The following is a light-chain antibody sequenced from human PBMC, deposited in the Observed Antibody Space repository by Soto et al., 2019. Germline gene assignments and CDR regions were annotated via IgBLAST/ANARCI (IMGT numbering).Light chain of an antibody. J-gene: IGLJ2*01. Sequence: QSVLTQPPSASGSPGQSVTISCTGTSSDVGAYKFVSWYQLHPGKAPKLMIYEVNVRPSGVPDRFSGSKSGNTASLTVSGLQVEDEADYYCSSYGGRSNLVFGGGTKFTVL. CDR2: EVN. CDR3: SSYGGRSNLV. V-gene: IGLV2-8*01. CDR1: SSDVGAYKF.